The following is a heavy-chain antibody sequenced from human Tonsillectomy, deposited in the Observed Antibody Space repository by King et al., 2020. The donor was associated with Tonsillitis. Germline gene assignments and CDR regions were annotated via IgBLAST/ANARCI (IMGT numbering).Heavy chain of an antibody. CDR3: ARDNILTGYFTTSYYYYYGMDV. Sequence: VQLVESGGGLVQPGGSLRLSCAASGFTFSSYWMSWVRQAPGKGLEWVANIKQDGSEKYYVDSVKGRFTISRDNAKNSLYLQMNSLRAEDTAVYYCARDNILTGYFTTSYYYYYGMDVWGQGTTVTVSS. CDR1: GFTFSSYW. J-gene: IGHJ6*02. V-gene: IGHV3-7*01. D-gene: IGHD3-9*01. CDR2: IKQDGSEK.